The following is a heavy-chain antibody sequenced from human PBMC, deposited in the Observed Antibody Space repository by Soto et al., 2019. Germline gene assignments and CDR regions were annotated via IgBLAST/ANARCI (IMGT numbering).Heavy chain of an antibody. D-gene: IGHD3-3*01. J-gene: IGHJ6*02. Sequence: RLSCAASGFTFSNYGMHWVRQAPGKGLEWMAFISDDGSNKYYADSMKGRFTMSRDNSKRTLYLQMSSLRVEDTAVYYCTKRRNVLRFLEWSSGMEVWGQGTTVTVSS. CDR2: ISDDGSNK. V-gene: IGHV3-30*18. CDR3: TKRRNVLRFLEWSSGMEV. CDR1: GFTFSNYG.